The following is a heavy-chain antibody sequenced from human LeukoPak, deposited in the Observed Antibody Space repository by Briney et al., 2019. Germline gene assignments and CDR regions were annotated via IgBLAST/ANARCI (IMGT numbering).Heavy chain of an antibody. CDR2: INHSGST. V-gene: IGHV4-34*01. J-gene: IGHJ5*02. CDR1: GGSFSGYY. CDR3: ARARIVVVPAAIRGGWFDP. Sequence: SETLSLTCAVYGGSFSGYYWSWIRQPPGKGLEWIGEINHSGSTNYNPSLKSRVTISVDTSKNQFSLKLSSVTAADTAVYYCARARIVVVPAAIRGGWFDPWGQGTLVTVSS. D-gene: IGHD2-2*02.